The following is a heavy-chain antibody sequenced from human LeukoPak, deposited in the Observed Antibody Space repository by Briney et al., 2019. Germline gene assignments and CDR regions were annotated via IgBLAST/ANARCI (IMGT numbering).Heavy chain of an antibody. Sequence: PSETLSLTCTVSGGSISSSSYYWGWIRQPPGKGLEWIGSIYYSGRTYYNPSLKSRVTISLDTSKNQFSLKLSSVTAADTAVYYCAIAIAAAGTPDWFDPWGQGTLVTVSS. J-gene: IGHJ5*02. D-gene: IGHD6-13*01. CDR2: IYYSGRT. CDR3: AIAIAAAGTPDWFDP. CDR1: GGSISSSSYY. V-gene: IGHV4-39*07.